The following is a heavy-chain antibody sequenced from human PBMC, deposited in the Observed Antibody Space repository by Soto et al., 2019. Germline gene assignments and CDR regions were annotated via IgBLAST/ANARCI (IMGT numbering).Heavy chain of an antibody. D-gene: IGHD2-8*01. Sequence: QLQLQESGPGLVKPSETLSLTCTVSGGSISSSSYYWGWIRQPPGKGLEWIGGIYYSGSTYYNPSLKSRVTISVDTSKNQFSLKLSSVTAADTAVYYCARHSVVLSRGIYWGQGTLVTVSS. CDR1: GGSISSSSYY. CDR3: ARHSVVLSRGIY. CDR2: IYYSGST. V-gene: IGHV4-39*01. J-gene: IGHJ4*02.